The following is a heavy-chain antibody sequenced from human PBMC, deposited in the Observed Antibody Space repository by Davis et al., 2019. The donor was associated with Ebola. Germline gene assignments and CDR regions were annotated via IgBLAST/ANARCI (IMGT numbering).Heavy chain of an antibody. D-gene: IGHD3-16*01. J-gene: IGHJ5*01. CDR1: GFTFTENY. V-gene: IGHV1-2*04. Sequence: ASVKVSCKTSGFTFTENYLHWVRQAPGQGLEWMGWINLKSGATNYAPKFQGWVTMTRDTSITTAYMELTNLKSEDTGMYYCARPIMITDPDSWGQGTLVTVSS. CDR2: INLKSGAT. CDR3: ARPIMITDPDS.